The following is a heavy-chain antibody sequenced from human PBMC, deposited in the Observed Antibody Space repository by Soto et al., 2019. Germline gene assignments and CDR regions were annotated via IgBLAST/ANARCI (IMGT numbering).Heavy chain of an antibody. D-gene: IGHD3-10*01. J-gene: IGHJ4*02. Sequence: PSETLGLTCAFSVGSISTDNWWSWFRQPPGKGLEWIGEMYHSGDSNFNPSLKSRVTISVDKSKNQFSMQMASVTAADTALYYCTRASASSMLRGVVINWGRGTKVTVSS. CDR1: VGSISTDNW. V-gene: IGHV4-4*02. CDR2: MYHSGDS. CDR3: TRASASSMLRGVVIN.